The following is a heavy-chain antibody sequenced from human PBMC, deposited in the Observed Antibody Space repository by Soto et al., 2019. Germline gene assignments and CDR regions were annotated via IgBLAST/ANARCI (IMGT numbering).Heavy chain of an antibody. CDR2: SIPIFGTA. CDR1: GGTFSSYA. D-gene: IGHD3-10*01. Sequence: QVQLVQSGAEVKKPGSSVKVSCKASGGTFSSYAISWVRQAPGQGLEWMGGSIPIFGTANYAQKFQGRVTITADESTSTAYMELSSLRSEDTAVYYCARDIPDYYGSGPNDYWGQGTLVTVSS. CDR3: ARDIPDYYGSGPNDY. J-gene: IGHJ4*02. V-gene: IGHV1-69*12.